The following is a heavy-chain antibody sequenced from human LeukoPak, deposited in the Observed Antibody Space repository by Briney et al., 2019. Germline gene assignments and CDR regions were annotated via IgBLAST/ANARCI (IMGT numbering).Heavy chain of an antibody. J-gene: IGHJ4*02. CDR3: ATLTGAGSYGGRDY. CDR1: GYTLTELS. V-gene: IGHV1-24*01. CDR2: FDPEDGET. Sequence: ASVKVSCKVSGYTLTELSMHWVRQAPGKGLEWMGGFDPEDGETIYAQKFQDRVTMTEDTSTDTAYMELSSLRSEDTAVYYCATLTGAGSYGGRDYWGQGTLVTVSS. D-gene: IGHD1-26*01.